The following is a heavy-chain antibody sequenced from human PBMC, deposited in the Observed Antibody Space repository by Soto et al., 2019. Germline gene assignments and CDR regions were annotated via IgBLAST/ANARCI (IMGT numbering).Heavy chain of an antibody. V-gene: IGHV3-33*01. J-gene: IGHJ3*02. CDR3: VRERGPFAAFDI. CDR2: IWANGINK. Sequence: GGSLRLSCAASGFPFTTYGMHWVRQAPDKGLEWLAVIWANGINKYYADSVRGRFTISRDNSKNTLDLQMNNLRAEDTALYYCVRERGPFAAFDIWGHGTMVTV. CDR1: GFPFTTYG.